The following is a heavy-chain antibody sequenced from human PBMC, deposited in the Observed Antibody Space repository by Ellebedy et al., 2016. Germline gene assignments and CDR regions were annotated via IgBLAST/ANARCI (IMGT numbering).Heavy chain of an antibody. CDR2: INPNSGGT. CDR3: ARGVLYERGYGGYDTSDFDY. J-gene: IGHJ4*02. CDR1: GYTFTGDY. D-gene: IGHD5-12*01. V-gene: IGHV1-2*02. Sequence: ASVKVSCXASGYTFTGDYMHWVRQAPGQGFEWMGWINPNSGGTNYAQKFQGRVTMTRDTSISAAYMELSRLTSDDTAVYYCARGVLYERGYGGYDTSDFDYWGQGTLVTVSS.